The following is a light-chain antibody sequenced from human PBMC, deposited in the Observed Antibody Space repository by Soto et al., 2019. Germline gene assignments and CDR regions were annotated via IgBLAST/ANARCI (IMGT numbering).Light chain of an antibody. V-gene: IGLV1-47*01. CDR3: AAWDDSLSGYV. J-gene: IGLJ1*01. CDR2: RNN. Sequence: QSVLTQPPSASGTPGQRVTISCSGSSSNIESNYVYWYQQLPGTAPKLLIYRNNQRPSWVPDRLSGSKSGTSASLAISGLRSEDEADYYCAAWDDSLSGYVFGTGTKVTV. CDR1: SSNIESNY.